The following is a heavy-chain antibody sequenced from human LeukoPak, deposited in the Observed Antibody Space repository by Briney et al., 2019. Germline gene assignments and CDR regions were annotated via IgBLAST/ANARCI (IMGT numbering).Heavy chain of an antibody. D-gene: IGHD4-17*01. CDR3: AENYGDFPYGFDC. V-gene: IGHV3-20*04. CDR1: RFTFDEYG. J-gene: IGHJ4*02. CDR2: INWNGRSI. Sequence: PGGSLRLSCAASRFTFDEYGMSWVRQTAGKGLEWVSGINWNGRSIGYADSVKVRFTVSRDNAKSSLYLQMNSLRAEDTAVYYCAENYGDFPYGFDCWGQGSLVTVSS.